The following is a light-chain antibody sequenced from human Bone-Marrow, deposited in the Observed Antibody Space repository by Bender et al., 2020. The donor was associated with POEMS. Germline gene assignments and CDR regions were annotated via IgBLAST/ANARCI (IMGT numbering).Light chain of an antibody. Sequence: QSALTQPRSVSGSPGQSVTISCTLPSSDVGGYNYISWYQHHPGTSPKLMIYDVNKRPSGVPDRFAGSTSGNTASLTISALQAEDEADYRCCSYAGRDTGVFGGGTKLTVL. CDR2: DVN. CDR3: CSYAGRDTGV. CDR1: SSDVGGYNY. J-gene: IGLJ3*02. V-gene: IGLV2-11*01.